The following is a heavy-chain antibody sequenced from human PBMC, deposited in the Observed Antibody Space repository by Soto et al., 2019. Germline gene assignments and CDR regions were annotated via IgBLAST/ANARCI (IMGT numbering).Heavy chain of an antibody. Sequence: EVQLVESGGGLVKPGGSLRLSCAASGFTFSSYSMNWVRQAPGKGLEWVSSISSSSSYIYYADSVKGRFTISRDNAKNSLYLQMNSLRAEDTAVYYCAKLRFLECLPTDYYYYMDVWGKGTTVTVSS. CDR3: AKLRFLECLPTDYYYYMDV. D-gene: IGHD3-3*01. J-gene: IGHJ6*03. V-gene: IGHV3-21*01. CDR2: ISSSSSYI. CDR1: GFTFSSYS.